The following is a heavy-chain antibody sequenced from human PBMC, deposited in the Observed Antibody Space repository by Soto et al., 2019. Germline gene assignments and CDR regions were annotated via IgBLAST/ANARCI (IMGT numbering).Heavy chain of an antibody. Sequence: QIELVQSGAEMKNPGASVKVSCKASGYTFTSYGISWVRQAPGQGLESMGWISGFNDDTNLAQRFQGRITVTKDTSTSTAYMELRSLKSDDTAVYYCARSGSYYPARNWFGPWGQGTLVTVSS. V-gene: IGHV1-18*01. CDR2: ISGFNDDT. D-gene: IGHD3-10*01. CDR1: GYTFTSYG. CDR3: ARSGSYYPARNWFGP. J-gene: IGHJ5*02.